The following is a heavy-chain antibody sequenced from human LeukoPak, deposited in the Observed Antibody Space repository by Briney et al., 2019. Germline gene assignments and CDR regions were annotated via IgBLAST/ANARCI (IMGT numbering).Heavy chain of an antibody. J-gene: IGHJ4*02. CDR2: MNPNSGNT. D-gene: IGHD5-12*01. CDR3: ARGRAKGVDIVATIGY. CDR1: GYTFTSYD. Sequence: GASVKVSCKASGYTFTSYDINWVRQVTGQGLEWMGWMNPNSGNTGYAQKFQGRVTMTRNTSISTAYMELSSLRSEDTAVYYCARGRAKGVDIVATIGYWGQGTLVTVSS. V-gene: IGHV1-8*01.